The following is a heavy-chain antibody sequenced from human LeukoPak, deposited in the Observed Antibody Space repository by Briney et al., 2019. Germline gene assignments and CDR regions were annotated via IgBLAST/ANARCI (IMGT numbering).Heavy chain of an antibody. D-gene: IGHD2/OR15-2a*01. CDR1: GFTFSSYE. CDR3: ATYRQVLLPFES. J-gene: IGHJ4*02. Sequence: GGSLRLSCAASGFTFSSYEMNWVRQAPGKGLEWVSYISSSGSTIYYADSVKGRFTISRDNSKSTLSLQMNSLRAEDTAIYYCATYRQVLLPFESWGQGTLVTVSS. CDR2: ISSSGSTI. V-gene: IGHV3-48*03.